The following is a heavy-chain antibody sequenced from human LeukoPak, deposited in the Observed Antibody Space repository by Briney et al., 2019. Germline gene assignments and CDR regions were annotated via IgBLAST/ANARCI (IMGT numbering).Heavy chain of an antibody. CDR1: GGSFSGYY. CDR2: INHSGST. J-gene: IGHJ4*02. V-gene: IGHV4-34*01. D-gene: IGHD6-19*01. Sequence: ETLSLTCAVYGGSFSGYYWSWLRQPPGKGLEWIGEINHSGSTNYNPSLKSRVTISVVTSKNQFSLKLSSVTAADTAVYYCARLPNRAVADPYYFDYWGQGTLVTVSS. CDR3: ARLPNRAVADPYYFDY.